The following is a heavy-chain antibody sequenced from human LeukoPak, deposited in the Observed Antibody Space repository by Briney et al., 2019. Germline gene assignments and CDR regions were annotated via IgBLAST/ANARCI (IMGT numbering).Heavy chain of an antibody. J-gene: IGHJ4*02. CDR3: VKGRCSGSSCYGGDY. Sequence: GGSLRLSCSASGFTFSSYAMNWVRQAPGKGLEYVSAITSNGGSTYYADSVKGRLTISRDNSKNTLYLQMSSLRAEDTAVYYCVKGRCSGSSCYGGDYWGQGTLVTVSS. CDR2: ITSNGGST. CDR1: GFTFSSYA. V-gene: IGHV3-64D*06. D-gene: IGHD2-2*01.